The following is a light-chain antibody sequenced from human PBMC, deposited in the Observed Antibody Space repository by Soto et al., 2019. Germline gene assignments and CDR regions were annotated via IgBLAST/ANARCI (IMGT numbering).Light chain of an antibody. J-gene: IGLJ3*02. CDR3: AAWDDSLNGWV. CDR1: SSNIGSNT. CDR2: SNN. V-gene: IGLV1-44*01. Sequence: QSVLTQPPSASGTPGQRVTISCSGRSSNIGSNTVNSYQQLPGTAPKLFIYSNNQRPSGVPDRFSGSKSGTSASLAISGLQSEDEADYYCAAWDDSLNGWVFGGGTKLTVL.